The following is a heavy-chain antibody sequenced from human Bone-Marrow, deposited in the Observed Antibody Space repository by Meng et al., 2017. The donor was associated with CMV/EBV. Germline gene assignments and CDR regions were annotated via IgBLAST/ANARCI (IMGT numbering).Heavy chain of an antibody. V-gene: IGHV3-30*02. J-gene: IGHJ4*02. CDR3: AKFVVVPAATDY. CDR2: IRYDGSNK. CDR1: GFTFSSYG. D-gene: IGHD2-2*01. Sequence: GESLKISCAASGFTFSSYGMHWVRQAPGKGLEWVAFIRYDGSNKYYADSVKGRFTISRDNSKNTLHLQMNSLRAEDTAVYYCAKFVVVPAATDYWGQGTLVTVSS.